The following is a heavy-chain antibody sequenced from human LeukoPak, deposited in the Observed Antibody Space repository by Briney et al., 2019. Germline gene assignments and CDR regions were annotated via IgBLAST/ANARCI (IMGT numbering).Heavy chain of an antibody. D-gene: IGHD3-22*01. Sequence: SQTLSLTCTVPGGSISSGGYSWSWIRQHPGKGLEWIGYIYYRGSTYYNPSLKSRVTISVDTSKNQFSLKLSSVTAADTAVYYCARMPYYYDSSGYYKYAFDIWGQGTMVTVSS. CDR2: IYYRGST. J-gene: IGHJ3*02. CDR3: ARMPYYYDSSGYYKYAFDI. CDR1: GGSISSGGYS. V-gene: IGHV4-31*03.